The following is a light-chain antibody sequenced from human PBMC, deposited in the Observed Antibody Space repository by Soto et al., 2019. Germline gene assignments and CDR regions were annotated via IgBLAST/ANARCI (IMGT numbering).Light chain of an antibody. CDR2: DAS. J-gene: IGKJ1*01. V-gene: IGKV3-11*01. CDR3: HQYSNWPPWT. Sequence: EIVLTQSPATLSLSPGESATLSCRASQSISTYLAWYQQKPGQAPRLLIYDASKRITGIPARFSGSGSGTEFTLTISSLQSEDSAVYYCHQYSNWPPWTFGPGTKVDIK. CDR1: QSISTY.